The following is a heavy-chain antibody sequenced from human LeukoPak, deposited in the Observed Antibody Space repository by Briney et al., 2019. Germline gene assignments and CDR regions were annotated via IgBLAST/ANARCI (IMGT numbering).Heavy chain of an antibody. D-gene: IGHD2-21*02. CDR2: INPNSGGT. V-gene: IGHV1-2*02. J-gene: IGHJ5*01. CDR3: ARAYCGGDYYLEDDWFDS. Sequence: ASVKASCKASGYTFTVYSIHWVREAPGQGLEWMGWINPNSGGTNYAQKFQGRVTMTRDTSISTAYMELSRLTSDDTALYYCARAYCGGDYYLEDDWFDSWGQGTLVTVSS. CDR1: GYTFTVYS.